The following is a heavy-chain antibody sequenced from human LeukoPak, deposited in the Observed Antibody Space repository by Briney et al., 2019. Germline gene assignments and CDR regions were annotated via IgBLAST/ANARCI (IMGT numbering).Heavy chain of an antibody. D-gene: IGHD3-3*01. CDR1: GFTFSSYW. V-gene: IGHV3-7*01. J-gene: IGHJ4*02. CDR3: ARDAWGWSGYYSYFDY. Sequence: GGSLRLSCAASGFTFSSYWMSWVRQAPGKGLEWVANIKQDGSEKYYVDSVKGRFTISRDNAKNSLYLQMNSLRAEDTAVYYCARDAWGWSGYYSYFDYWGQGTLVTVSS. CDR2: IKQDGSEK.